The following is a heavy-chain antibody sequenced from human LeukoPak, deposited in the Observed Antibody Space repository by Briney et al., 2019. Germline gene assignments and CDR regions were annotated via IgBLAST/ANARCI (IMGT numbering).Heavy chain of an antibody. Sequence: ASVKVSCKASGYTFTGYYIHWVRQAPGQGLEWMGRINPNSGGTNYAQKLQGRVTMTTDTSTSTAYMELRSLRSDDTAVYYCARDLGFPGCLDYWGQGTLVTVSS. V-gene: IGHV1-2*06. CDR1: GYTFTGYY. J-gene: IGHJ4*02. CDR2: INPNSGGT. D-gene: IGHD3-10*01. CDR3: ARDLGFPGCLDY.